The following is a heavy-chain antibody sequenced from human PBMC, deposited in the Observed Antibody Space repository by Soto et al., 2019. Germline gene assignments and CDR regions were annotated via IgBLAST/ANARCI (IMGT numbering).Heavy chain of an antibody. J-gene: IGHJ6*02. CDR3: ARDLAKYDLWSGFASHYHYGMDL. Sequence: GGSLRLSCAASGFTFSSYGMHWVRQAPGKGLEWVAVIWYGGGNRFYKDSVKGRFTISRDNSKNTLHLEMNSLRVEDTAVYYCARDLAKYDLWSGFASHYHYGMDLWGQGTTVTVSS. CDR2: IWYGGGNR. CDR1: GFTFSSYG. D-gene: IGHD3-3*01. V-gene: IGHV3-33*01.